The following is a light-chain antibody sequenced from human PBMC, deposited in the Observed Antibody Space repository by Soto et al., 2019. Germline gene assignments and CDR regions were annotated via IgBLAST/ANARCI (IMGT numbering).Light chain of an antibody. J-gene: IGLJ1*01. CDR2: GVT. CDR1: SSDVGGYNY. V-gene: IGLV2-14*01. Sequence: QSALTQSASVSGSPGQSITISCTGTSSDVGGYNYVSWYQQHPGIAPKLLIYGVTNRPSGVSPRFSGSKSGNTASLTISGLQAEDEADYHCSSYTSASTLLYLFGTGTKLTVL. CDR3: SSYTSASTLLYL.